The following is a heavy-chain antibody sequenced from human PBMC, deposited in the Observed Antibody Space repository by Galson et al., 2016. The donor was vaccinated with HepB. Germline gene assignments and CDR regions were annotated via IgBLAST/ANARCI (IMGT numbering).Heavy chain of an antibody. CDR2: IYYSGRT. V-gene: IGHV4-59*01. J-gene: IGHJ6*02. CDR1: GASISGYY. CDR3: ARDDSGGWYGFQYGMDV. Sequence: SETLSLTCTVSGASISGYYLSWIRQPPGKGLEWIGYIYYSGRTNYNPSLKSRVTISVDTSKNQFSLKLSSVTGADTAVYYWARDDSGGWYGFQYGMDVWGQGTTVTVSS. D-gene: IGHD6-19*01.